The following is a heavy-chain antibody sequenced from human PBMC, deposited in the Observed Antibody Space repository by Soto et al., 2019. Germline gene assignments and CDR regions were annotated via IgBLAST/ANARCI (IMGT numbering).Heavy chain of an antibody. V-gene: IGHV1-18*01. CDR3: ARDAYYYGSGTRSYYYYYGMDV. J-gene: IGHJ6*02. D-gene: IGHD3-10*01. CDR1: GYTFTSYG. CDR2: ISAYNGNT. Sequence: ASGKVSCKASGYTFTSYGISWVRQAPGQGLEWMGWISAYNGNTNYAQKLQGRVTMTTDTSTSTAYMELRSLRSDDTAVYYCARDAYYYGSGTRSYYYYYGMDVWGQGTTVTVSS.